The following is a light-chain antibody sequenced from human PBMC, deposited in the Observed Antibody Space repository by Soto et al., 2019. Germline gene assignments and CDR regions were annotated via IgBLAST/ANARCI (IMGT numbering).Light chain of an antibody. CDR1: QSVSSN. CDR2: GAS. Sequence: EIVMTQSPATLSVSPGERATLSCRASQSVSSNLAWYQQKPGQAPRLLIYGASTRATGSSARFSGSGSGTEFTLTISSLQYEDFAVYYCLQYNNWPQTFGQGIKVEIK. V-gene: IGKV3-15*01. CDR3: LQYNNWPQT. J-gene: IGKJ1*01.